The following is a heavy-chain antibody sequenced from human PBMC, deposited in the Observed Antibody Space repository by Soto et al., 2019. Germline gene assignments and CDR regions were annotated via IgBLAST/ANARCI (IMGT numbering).Heavy chain of an antibody. J-gene: IGHJ4*02. D-gene: IGHD5-12*01. Sequence: ASVKVSCKACGDTFTSYGISWVRQAPGQGLEWMGRINPYSGNTSYAQKLQGRVTMTRDTSTSTVYMKLSSVTAADTAVYYCARDSGYDSKYFDYWGQGTLVTVSS. CDR3: ARDSGYDSKYFDY. CDR2: INPYSGNT. V-gene: IGHV1-18*01. CDR1: GDTFTSYG.